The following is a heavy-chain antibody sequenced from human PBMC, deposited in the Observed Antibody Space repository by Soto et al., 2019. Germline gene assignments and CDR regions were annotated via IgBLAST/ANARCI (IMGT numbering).Heavy chain of an antibody. J-gene: IGHJ6*02. CDR3: ARGQLVNPGYYYALDI. V-gene: IGHV3-33*01. D-gene: IGHD3-10*01. Sequence: PGGSLRLSCAASGLPFRDYPFSWVRQPPGKGLEWVAVLSYDGSDTYYGDSVKGRFTISRDNAKNMLYLELTTLRADDTAVYYCARGQLVNPGYYYALDIWGQGTAVTVSS. CDR1: GLPFRDYP. CDR2: LSYDGSDT.